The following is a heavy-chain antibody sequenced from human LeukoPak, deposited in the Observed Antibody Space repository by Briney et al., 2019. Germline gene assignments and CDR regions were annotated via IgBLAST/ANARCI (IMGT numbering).Heavy chain of an antibody. Sequence: SETLSLTCTVSGGSISSYYWSWIRQPPGKGLEWIGYIYYNGNANYNPSLKSRVTISVDTSKNQFSLKLSSVTAADTAVYYCARHKAYSSAWYGAFDIWGQGTMGTVSS. D-gene: IGHD6-19*01. CDR2: IYYNGNA. CDR1: GGSISSYY. J-gene: IGHJ3*02. CDR3: ARHKAYSSAWYGAFDI. V-gene: IGHV4-59*08.